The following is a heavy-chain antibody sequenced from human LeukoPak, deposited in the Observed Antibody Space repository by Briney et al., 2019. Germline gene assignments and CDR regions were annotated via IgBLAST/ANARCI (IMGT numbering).Heavy chain of an antibody. CDR1: GGTFSSYA. CDR2: IIPILGTA. V-gene: IGHV1-69*13. J-gene: IGHJ4*02. D-gene: IGHD3-3*01. Sequence: ASVKVSCKASGGTFSSYAISWVRQAPGQGLEWMGGIIPILGTANYAQKFQGRVTITADESTSTVYMELSSLRSEDTAVYYCARALRFLEWCFDYWGQGTLVTVSS. CDR3: ARALRFLEWCFDY.